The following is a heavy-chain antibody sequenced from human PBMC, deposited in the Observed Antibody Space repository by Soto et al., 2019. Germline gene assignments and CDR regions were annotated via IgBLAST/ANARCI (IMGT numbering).Heavy chain of an antibody. Sequence: VKVSCKASGGTFSSYAISWVRQAPGQGLEWMGGIIPIFGTANYAQKFQGRVTITADESTSTAYMELSSLRSEDTAVYYCARDRVGSGSCLGYYYYGMDVWGQGTTVTVS. CDR1: GGTFSSYA. D-gene: IGHD1-26*01. CDR3: ARDRVGSGSCLGYYYYGMDV. J-gene: IGHJ6*02. CDR2: IIPIFGTA. V-gene: IGHV1-69*01.